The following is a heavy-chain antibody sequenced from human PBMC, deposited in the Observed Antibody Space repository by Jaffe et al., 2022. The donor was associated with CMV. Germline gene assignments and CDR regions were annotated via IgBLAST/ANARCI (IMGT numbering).Heavy chain of an antibody. J-gene: IGHJ6*02. D-gene: IGHD3-10*01. V-gene: IGHV3-48*02. CDR3: ARVPETDYGWFGELTHYYYYGMDV. CDR1: GFTFSSYS. Sequence: EVQLVESGGGLVQPGGSLRLSCAASGFTFSSYSMNWVRQAPGKGLEWVSYISSSSSTIYYADSVKGRFTISRDNAKNSLYLQMNSLRDEDTAVYYCARVPETDYGWFGELTHYYYYGMDVWGQGTTVTVSS. CDR2: ISSSSSTI.